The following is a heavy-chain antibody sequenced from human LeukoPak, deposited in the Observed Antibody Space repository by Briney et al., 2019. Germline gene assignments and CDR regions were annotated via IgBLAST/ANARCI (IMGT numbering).Heavy chain of an antibody. CDR3: ARGIDY. V-gene: IGHV3-53*01. CDR2: IYTGGGR. Sequence: GGSLRLSCAASGFTFSTYAMTWVRQAPGKELEWVSVIYTGGGRYYADSVRGRFTISRDTSKNMVFLQMNSLRVEDTAVYYCARGIDYWGRGTLVTVSS. CDR1: GFTFSTYA. J-gene: IGHJ4*02.